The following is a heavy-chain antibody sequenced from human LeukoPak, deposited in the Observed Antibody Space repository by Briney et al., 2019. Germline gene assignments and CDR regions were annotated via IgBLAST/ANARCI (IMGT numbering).Heavy chain of an antibody. D-gene: IGHD4-17*01. CDR1: GFTFSSYS. J-gene: IGHJ4*02. V-gene: IGHV3-21*01. Sequence: PGGSXRLSCAASGFTFSSYSMNWVRQAPGKGLEWVSSISSSSSYIYYADSVKGRFTISRDNAKNSLYLQMNSLRAEDTAVYYCARDQYGVTTPFDYWGQGTLVTVSS. CDR2: ISSSSSYI. CDR3: ARDQYGVTTPFDY.